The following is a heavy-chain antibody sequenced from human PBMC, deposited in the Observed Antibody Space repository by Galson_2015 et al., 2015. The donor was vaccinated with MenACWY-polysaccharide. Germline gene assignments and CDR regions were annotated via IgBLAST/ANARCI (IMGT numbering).Heavy chain of an antibody. CDR1: GFTFSNHA. V-gene: IGHV3-30*03. CDR3: VGELGSRHFHH. Sequence: SLRLSCAASGFTFSNHAMHWVRQAPGKGLEWVALISHDGNYKAHADSVKGRFTISRDDSRNTLYLQMNSLRTEDTGVNYCVGELGSRHFHHWGQGTLVTVSS. J-gene: IGHJ1*01. CDR2: ISHDGNYK.